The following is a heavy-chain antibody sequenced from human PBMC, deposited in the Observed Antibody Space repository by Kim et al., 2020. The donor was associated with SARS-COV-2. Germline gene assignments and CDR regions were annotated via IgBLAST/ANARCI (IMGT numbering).Heavy chain of an antibody. CDR3: ARPYGDYVAFYI. D-gene: IGHD4-17*01. J-gene: IGHJ3*02. V-gene: IGHV3-7*01. CDR1: GFTFSMDW. Sequence: GGSLRLSCAASGFTFSMDWMSWVRQAPGKGLEWVANIKQDGSEKYYVDSVKGRFTISRDNSKNSLYLQMNSLRAEDTAVYYCARPYGDYVAFYIWGQGTMVTVSS. CDR2: IKQDGSEK.